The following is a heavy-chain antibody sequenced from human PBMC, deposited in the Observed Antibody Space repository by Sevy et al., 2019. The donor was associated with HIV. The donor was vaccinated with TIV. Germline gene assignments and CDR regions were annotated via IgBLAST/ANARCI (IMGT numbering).Heavy chain of an antibody. J-gene: IGHJ4*02. D-gene: IGHD4-17*01. V-gene: IGHV4-30-2*01. CDR1: GGSISSGLYS. CDR3: ARDSGDYPYYFDH. CDR2: IYHTGPT. Sequence: SETLSLTCAVSGGSISSGLYSWNWIRQPPGKGLEWIGYIYHTGPTDYNPSLKSRVTISVDTSKNQFSLRLNSVTAADTAVYYCARDSGDYPYYFDHWGQGTLVTVSS.